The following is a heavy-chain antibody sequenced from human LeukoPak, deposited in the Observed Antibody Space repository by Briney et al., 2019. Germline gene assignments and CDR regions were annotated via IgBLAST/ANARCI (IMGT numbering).Heavy chain of an antibody. CDR1: GFTFSSYS. CDR2: ITTSGTT. CDR3: ATYIAVAED. J-gene: IGHJ4*02. V-gene: IGHV3-23*01. D-gene: IGHD6-13*01. Sequence: GGSLRLSCAASGFTFSSYSMNWVRQAPGKGLEWVSAITTSGTTYYTDSVKGRFTISRDNSKNTLYLQMDSLRAEDTAVYYCATYIAVAEDWGQGTLVTVSS.